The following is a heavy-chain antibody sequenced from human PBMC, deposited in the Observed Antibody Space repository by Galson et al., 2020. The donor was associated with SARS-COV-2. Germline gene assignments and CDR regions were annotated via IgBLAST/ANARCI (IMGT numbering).Heavy chain of an antibody. J-gene: IGHJ3*01. D-gene: IGHD4-17*01. CDR3: ARDRVKDGDDVFFTAFDF. CDR2: IYYTGRT. Sequence: SQTLSLTCTVSGGSISSGDYFWNWIRQSPGKGLEWIGHIYYTGRTEYNPSLQSRCIISRDTSKNLFSLKLNSVTAADTAVYFCARDRVKDGDDVFFTAFDFWGQGTMVTVSS. V-gene: IGHV4-30-4*01. CDR1: GGSISSGDYF.